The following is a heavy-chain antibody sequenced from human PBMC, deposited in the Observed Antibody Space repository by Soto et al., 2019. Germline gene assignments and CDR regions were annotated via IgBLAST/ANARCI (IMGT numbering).Heavy chain of an antibody. D-gene: IGHD3-10*01. J-gene: IGHJ4*02. CDR1: GFSLSHSGMC. V-gene: IGHV2-70*01. CDR3: ARMEASGSYTNYFDC. CDR2: IDWDDDK. Sequence: SGPTLVNPRHTLTLTCAFSGFSLSHSGMCVSWIRQPPGKALEWLALIDWDDDKYYSTSLKTRLTISKDTSRNQVVLTMTNMDPVDTATYYCARMEASGSYTNYFDCWGQGPPVTVSS.